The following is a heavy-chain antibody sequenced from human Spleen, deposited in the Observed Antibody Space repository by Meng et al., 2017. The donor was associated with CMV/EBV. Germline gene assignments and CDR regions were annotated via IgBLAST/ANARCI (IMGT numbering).Heavy chain of an antibody. J-gene: IGHJ4*02. CDR3: AKDKSPDYYDSSGYLLLDY. D-gene: IGHD3-22*01. CDR1: GFTSCKYW. CDR2: IKQDGSEK. V-gene: IGHV3-7*01. Sequence: GGSLRLSCAGSGFTSCKYWMSWVRQAPGKGLEWLANIKQDGSEKYYVGSVKGRFTISRDNANKSLYLQMDSLRAEDTAVYYCAKDKSPDYYDSSGYLLLDYWGQGTLVTVSS.